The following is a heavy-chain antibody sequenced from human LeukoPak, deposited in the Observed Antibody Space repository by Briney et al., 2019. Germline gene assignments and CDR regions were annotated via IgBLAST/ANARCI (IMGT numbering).Heavy chain of an antibody. D-gene: IGHD3-22*01. Sequence: PGRSLRLSCAASGFTFSSYGMHWVRQAPGKGLEWVAVISYDGSNKYYADSVKGRFTISRDNSKNTLYLQMNSLRAEDTAVYYCAKDIYYYDSSGYSDYWGQGTLVTVSS. CDR3: AKDIYYYDSSGYSDY. CDR2: ISYDGSNK. V-gene: IGHV3-30*18. J-gene: IGHJ4*02. CDR1: GFTFSSYG.